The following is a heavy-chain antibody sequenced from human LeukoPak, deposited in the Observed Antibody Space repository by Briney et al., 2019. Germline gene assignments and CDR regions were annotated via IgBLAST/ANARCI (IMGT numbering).Heavy chain of an antibody. V-gene: IGHV3-7*01. Sequence: GESLRLSCAASGFTFSSYWMSWVRQAPGKGLEWVASIKQDGSEKYYVDSVKGRFTISRDNAKNSLYLQMNSLRAEDTAVYYCPRVGGRYSPIGYWGQGTLVTVSS. CDR1: GFTFSSYW. J-gene: IGHJ4*02. CDR3: PRVGGRYSPIGY. CDR2: IKQDGSEK. D-gene: IGHD5-18*01.